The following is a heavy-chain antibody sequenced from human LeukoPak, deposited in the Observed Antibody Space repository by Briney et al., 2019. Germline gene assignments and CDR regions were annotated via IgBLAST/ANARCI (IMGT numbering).Heavy chain of an antibody. CDR2: TYYRSKWYN. J-gene: IGHJ3*02. D-gene: IGHD5-18*01. Sequence: SQTLSLTCAISGDSVFSNSSWNWIRQSPSRGLEWLGMTYYRSKWYNDYGVSVKGRININPDTSKNHFSLQLSSVTPEDTAVYYCVRGGQGDGHSADKGFDIWGQGTMVTVSS. CDR3: VRGGQGDGHSADKGFDI. V-gene: IGHV6-1*01. CDR1: GDSVFSNSS.